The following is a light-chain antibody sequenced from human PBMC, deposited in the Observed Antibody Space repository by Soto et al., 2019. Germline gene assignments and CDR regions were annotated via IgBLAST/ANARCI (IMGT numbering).Light chain of an antibody. CDR3: QQYNNWPRET. CDR2: GAS. V-gene: IGKV3-15*01. CDR1: QSVSSN. Sequence: EIVMTQSPATLSVSPGERATLSCRASQSVSSNLAWYQQKPGQAPRLLIYGASTRATGIPARFSGSGSGTEFTLTISSLQSEDFAVYYCQQYNNWPRETFGRGTKLEIK. J-gene: IGKJ2*01.